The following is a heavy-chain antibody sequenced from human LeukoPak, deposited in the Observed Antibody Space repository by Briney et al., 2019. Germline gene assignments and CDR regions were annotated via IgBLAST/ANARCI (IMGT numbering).Heavy chain of an antibody. V-gene: IGHV3-30*18. D-gene: IGHD3-22*01. Sequence: GGSLRLSCAASGFTFSSYGTHWVRQAPGKGLEWVAVVSYHENNKYYADSVKGRFTISRDNSKNTLYLQMNSLRAEDTAEYYCAKAGDYYDTSGLPRPDYWGQGTLVTVSS. CDR1: GFTFSSYG. CDR3: AKAGDYYDTSGLPRPDY. CDR2: VSYHENNK. J-gene: IGHJ4*02.